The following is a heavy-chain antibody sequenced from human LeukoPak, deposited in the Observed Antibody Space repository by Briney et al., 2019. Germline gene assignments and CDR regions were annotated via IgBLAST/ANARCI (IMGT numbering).Heavy chain of an antibody. CDR3: ARVLGGSHSTGPGVIDAYDI. CDR1: GGSFSGYY. J-gene: IGHJ3*02. CDR2: MNHSGST. D-gene: IGHD1-26*01. Sequence: SEALSLTCAVYGGSFSGYYWSWIRQPPGKGLEWMGEMNHSGSTNYNPSLKSRVTTSVDTSKSHFSLKLSSVTAVDTVVYYCARVLGGSHSTGPGVIDAYDIWGQGTMVTVSS. V-gene: IGHV4-34*01.